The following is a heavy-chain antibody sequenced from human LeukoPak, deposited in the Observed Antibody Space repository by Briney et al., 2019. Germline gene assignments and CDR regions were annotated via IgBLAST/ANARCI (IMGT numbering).Heavy chain of an antibody. J-gene: IGHJ4*02. V-gene: IGHV4-34*01. CDR2: INHSGST. CDR1: GGSFSGYY. D-gene: IGHD5-18*01. CDR3: AGGGYSYV. Sequence: PSETLSLTCAVYGGSFSGYYWSWIRQPPGKGLEWIGEINHSGSTNYNPSLKSRVTISVDTSKNQFSLKLSSVTAADTAVYYCAGGGYSYVWGQGTLVTVSS.